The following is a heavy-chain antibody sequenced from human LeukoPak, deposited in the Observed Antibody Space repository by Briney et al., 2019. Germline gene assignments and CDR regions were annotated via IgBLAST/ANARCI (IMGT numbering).Heavy chain of an antibody. CDR3: ASSPDTAMTNQDY. J-gene: IGHJ4*02. V-gene: IGHV1-69*05. CDR1: GGTFSSYA. Sequence: GASVKVSCKASGGTFSSYAISWVRQAPGQGLEWMGGFIPIFGTANYAQKFQGRVTITTDESTSTAYMELSSLRSEDAAVYYCASSPDTAMTNQDYWGQGTLVTVSS. D-gene: IGHD5-18*01. CDR2: FIPIFGTA.